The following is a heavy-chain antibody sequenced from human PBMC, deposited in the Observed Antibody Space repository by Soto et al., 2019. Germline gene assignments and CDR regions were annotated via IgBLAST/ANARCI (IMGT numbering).Heavy chain of an antibody. CDR3: AIDSSEDVVTTANWEGYYYGMDV. D-gene: IGHD2-21*02. Sequence: EVQLLGSGGGLVQPGGSLRLSCEASGFTFSAYVMSWVRQAPGQGLERVSTISGGGGNTYYADSVKGRFTVSRDNSMNALCLQMNSLRAADTAVYYCAIDSSEDVVTTANWEGYYYGMDVWSQGTTVTVSS. CDR1: GFTFSAYV. CDR2: ISGGGGNT. J-gene: IGHJ6*02. V-gene: IGHV3-23*01.